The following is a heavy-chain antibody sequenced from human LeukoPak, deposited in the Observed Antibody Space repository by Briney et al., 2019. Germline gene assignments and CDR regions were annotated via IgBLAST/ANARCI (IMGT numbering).Heavy chain of an antibody. CDR1: GFTFSSYS. V-gene: IGHV3-48*02. CDR2: ISSSSSTI. Sequence: PGGSLRLSCVASGFTFSSYSMNWVRQAPGKGLEWVSYISSSSSTIYYADSVKGRFTISRDNAKNSLYLQMNSLRDEDTAVYYCAREGGSMWELLYYFDYWGQGTLVTVSS. J-gene: IGHJ4*02. D-gene: IGHD1-26*01. CDR3: AREGGSMWELLYYFDY.